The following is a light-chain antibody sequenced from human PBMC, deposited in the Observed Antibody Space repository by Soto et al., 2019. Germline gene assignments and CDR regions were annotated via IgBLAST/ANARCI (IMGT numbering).Light chain of an antibody. Sequence: DIQMTQSPSSLSASVGDRVTITCRASQDIRDDLGWFQQKPGEAPKRLIFAASRLQSGVPPRFSGSGFGTEFTLTISSLQPEDSATYYCLQHKRYPLTFGQGTKVEI. V-gene: IGKV1-17*01. J-gene: IGKJ1*01. CDR2: AAS. CDR3: LQHKRYPLT. CDR1: QDIRDD.